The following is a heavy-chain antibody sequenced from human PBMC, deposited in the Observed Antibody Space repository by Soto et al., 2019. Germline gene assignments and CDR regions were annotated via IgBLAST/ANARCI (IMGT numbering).Heavy chain of an antibody. CDR2: IWYDGSNK. J-gene: IGHJ4*02. CDR1: GFTFSSYG. V-gene: IGHV3-33*01. Sequence: QVQLVESGGGVVQPGRSLRLSCAASGFTFSSYGMHWVRQAPGKGLEWVAVIWYDGSNKYYADSVKGRFTISRDNSKNTLYLQMNSLRAEDTAVYYFARDQTGATTLVDYWGQGTLVTVAS. CDR3: ARDQTGATTLVDY. D-gene: IGHD1-26*01.